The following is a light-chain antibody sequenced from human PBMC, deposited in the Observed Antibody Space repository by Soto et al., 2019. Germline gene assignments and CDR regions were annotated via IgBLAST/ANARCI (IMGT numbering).Light chain of an antibody. J-gene: IGKJ4*01. CDR3: QQRYNWPPG. V-gene: IGKV3-11*01. CDR2: DAS. CDR1: QSVSSD. Sequence: EIVLTQSPATLSLSPGERATLSCRASQSVSSDLAWYQQKPGQAPRPLIYDASNRATGIPARFSGSGSGTDFTLTISSLEPEDFAVYYCQQRYNWPPGFGSGTKVEIK.